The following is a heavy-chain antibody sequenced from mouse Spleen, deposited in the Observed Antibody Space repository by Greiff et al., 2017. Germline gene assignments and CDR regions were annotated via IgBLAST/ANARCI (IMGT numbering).Heavy chain of an antibody. CDR2: INPSTGGT. CDR3: ASTGTSYAMDY. Sequence: VQLKESGPELVKPGASVKISCKASGYSFTGYYMNWVKQSPEKSLEWIGEINPSTGGTTYNQKFKAKATLTVDKSSSTAYMQLKSLTSEDSAVYYCASTGTSYAMDYWGQGTSVTVSS. J-gene: IGHJ4*01. CDR1: GYSFTGYY. V-gene: IGHV1-42*01. D-gene: IGHD4-1*01.